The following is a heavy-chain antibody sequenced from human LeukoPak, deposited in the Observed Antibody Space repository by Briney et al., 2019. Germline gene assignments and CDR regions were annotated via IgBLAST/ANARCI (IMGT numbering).Heavy chain of an antibody. D-gene: IGHD3-22*01. V-gene: IGHV1-69*13. CDR1: GGTFSSYA. CDR2: IIPILATA. CDR3: ARDFSSGYCDY. Sequence: SVKVSCKASGGTFSSYAISWVRQAPGQGLEWMGGIIPILATANYAQKFQGRVTITADESTSTAYMELRSLRSDDTAVYYCARDFSSGYCDYWGQGTLVTVSP. J-gene: IGHJ4*02.